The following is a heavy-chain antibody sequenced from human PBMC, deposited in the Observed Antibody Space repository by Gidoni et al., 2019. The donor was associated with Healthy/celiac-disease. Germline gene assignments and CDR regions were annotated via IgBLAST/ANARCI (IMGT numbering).Heavy chain of an antibody. CDR1: GFPFSSYA. J-gene: IGHJ4*02. D-gene: IGHD4-17*01. Sequence: QVQLVESGGGVVQPGRSLRLSCAASGFPFSSYALHWVRQAPGKGLEWVAVISYEGSNKYYADSVKGRFTISRDNSKNTLYLQMNSLRAEDTAVYYCARDNGLADYGDYSASDYWGQGTLVTVSS. CDR3: ARDNGLADYGDYSASDY. V-gene: IGHV3-30-3*01. CDR2: ISYEGSNK.